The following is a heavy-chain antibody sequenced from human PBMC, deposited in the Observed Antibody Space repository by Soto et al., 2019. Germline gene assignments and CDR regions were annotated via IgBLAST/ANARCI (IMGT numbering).Heavy chain of an antibody. CDR2: IWYDGSNK. CDR1: GFTFSSYG. J-gene: IGHJ6*02. Sequence: GGSLRLSCAASGFTFSSYGMHWVRQAPGKGLEWVAVIWYDGSNKYCADSVKGRFTISRDNSKNTLYLQMNSLRAEDTAVYYCARGRRWVPHGMDVWGQGTTVTVSS. V-gene: IGHV3-33*01. CDR3: ARGRRWVPHGMDV. D-gene: IGHD3-10*01.